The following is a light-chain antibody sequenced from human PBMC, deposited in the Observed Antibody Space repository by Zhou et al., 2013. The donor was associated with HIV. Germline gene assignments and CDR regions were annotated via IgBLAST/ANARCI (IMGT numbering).Light chain of an antibody. J-gene: IGKJ4*01. V-gene: IGKV1-5*03. CDR1: QSISSW. Sequence: MTQSPATLSASVGDRVTITCRASQSISSWLAWYQQKPGKAPKLLIYKASSLESGVPSRFSGSGSGTEFTLTISSLQPDDFAVYYCQQSGSTALTFGGGTKLEIK. CDR3: QQSGSTALT. CDR2: KAS.